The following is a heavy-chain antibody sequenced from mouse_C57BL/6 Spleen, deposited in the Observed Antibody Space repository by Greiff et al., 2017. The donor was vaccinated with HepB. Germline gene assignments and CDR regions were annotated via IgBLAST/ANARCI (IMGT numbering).Heavy chain of an antibody. D-gene: IGHD1-1*01. J-gene: IGHJ2*01. CDR2: ISDGGSYT. Sequence: EVNVVESGGGLVKPGGSLKLSCAASGFTFSSYAMSWVRQTPEKRLEWVATISDGGSYTYYPDNVKGRFTISRDNAKNNLYLQMSHLKSEDTAMYYCARDHYGSSYFDYWGQGTTLTVSS. CDR3: ARDHYGSSYFDY. V-gene: IGHV5-4*01. CDR1: GFTFSSYA.